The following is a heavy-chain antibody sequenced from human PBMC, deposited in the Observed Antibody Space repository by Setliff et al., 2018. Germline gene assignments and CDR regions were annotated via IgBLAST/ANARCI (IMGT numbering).Heavy chain of an antibody. V-gene: IGHV1-3*01. CDR2: INAGNGNT. D-gene: IGHD3-22*01. J-gene: IGHJ6*02. CDR1: GYTFASYA. Sequence: ASVKVSCKASGYTFASYAMHWVRQAPGQRLEWMGWINAGNGNTKYSQKFQGRVTITRDISASTAYMELSSLRSEDTAVYYCARGLYYYDSSGYYSLGGMDVWGQGTTVTVSS. CDR3: ARGLYYYDSSGYYSLGGMDV.